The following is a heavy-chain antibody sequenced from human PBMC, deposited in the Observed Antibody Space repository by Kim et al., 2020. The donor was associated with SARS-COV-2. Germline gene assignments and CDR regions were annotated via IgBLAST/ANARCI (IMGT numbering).Heavy chain of an antibody. CDR1: GFTFSSHW. CDR2: INQDGREK. Sequence: GGSLRLSCAASGFTFSSHWMGWVRQAPGKGLEWVANINQDGREKYYVDSVKGRFSISRDNAKKSLYLQMNSLRAEDTALYYCARLLWRSSDIWGQGTLVTVSS. J-gene: IGHJ4*02. V-gene: IGHV3-7*01. D-gene: IGHD6-19*01. CDR3: ARLLWRSSDI.